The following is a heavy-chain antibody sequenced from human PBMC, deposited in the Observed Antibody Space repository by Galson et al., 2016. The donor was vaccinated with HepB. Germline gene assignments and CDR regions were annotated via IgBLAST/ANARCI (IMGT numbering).Heavy chain of an antibody. CDR1: GFMFETYW. CDR3: ARGRATSVRGLVGYYFDW. J-gene: IGHJ4*02. Sequence: SLRLSRAGSGFMFETYWMSWVRRAPGKGLEWVANIKQDGSEKFYEDAPRGRFTVPSDNAQNSVFLQMNSLRAEDTAVYYCARGRATSVRGLVGYYFDWWGQGTRVAFSS. D-gene: IGHD3-10*01. V-gene: IGHV3-7*01. CDR2: IKQDGSEK.